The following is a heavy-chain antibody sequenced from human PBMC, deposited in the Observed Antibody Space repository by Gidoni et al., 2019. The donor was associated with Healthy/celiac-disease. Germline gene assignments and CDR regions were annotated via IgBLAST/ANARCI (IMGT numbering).Heavy chain of an antibody. D-gene: IGHD1-26*01. CDR2: ISWNRGSI. CDR3: AKGEWELQH. Sequence: EVQLVESGGGLVQPGRSLRLSCAASGFTFDDYAMHWVRQAPGKGLEWVSGISWNRGSIGYADSVKGRFTISRDNAKNSLYLQMNSLRAEDTALYYCAKGEWELQHWGQGTLVTVSS. J-gene: IGHJ1*01. CDR1: GFTFDDYA. V-gene: IGHV3-9*01.